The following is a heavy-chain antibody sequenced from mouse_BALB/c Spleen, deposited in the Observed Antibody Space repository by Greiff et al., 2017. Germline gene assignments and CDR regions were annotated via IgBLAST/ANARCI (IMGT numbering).Heavy chain of an antibody. CDR3: ARDEGSTPYAMDY. D-gene: IGHD5-1*01. J-gene: IGHJ4*01. CDR1: GFSLTGYG. CDR2: IWGDGST. V-gene: IGHV2-6-7*01. Sequence: QVQLKESGPGLVAPSQSLSITCTVSGFSLTGYGVNWVRQPPGKGLEWLGMIWGDGSTDYNSALKSRLSISKDNSKSQVFLKMNSLQTDDTARYYCARDEGSTPYAMDYWGQGTSVTVSS.